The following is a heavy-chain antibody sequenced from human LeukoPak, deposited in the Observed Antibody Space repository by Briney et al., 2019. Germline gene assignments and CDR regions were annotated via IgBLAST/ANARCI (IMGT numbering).Heavy chain of an antibody. Sequence: GGSLRLSCAASGFNFRSSYMGWIWQAPGKGLEWVSYISSVNNYANYGDSVRGRFTISRDNAKNSLYLQMNSLRAEDTAVYFCATVYDSGGYYFNYWGQGTLVTVSS. CDR3: ATVYDSGGYYFNY. J-gene: IGHJ4*02. CDR2: ISSVNNYA. D-gene: IGHD3-22*01. V-gene: IGHV3-11*05. CDR1: GFNFRSSY.